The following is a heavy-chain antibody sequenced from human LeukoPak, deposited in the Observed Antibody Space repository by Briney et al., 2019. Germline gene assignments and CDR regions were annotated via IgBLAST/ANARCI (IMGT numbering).Heavy chain of an antibody. CDR3: ARGGATRGRFEN. J-gene: IGHJ4*02. V-gene: IGHV3-7*01. CDR2: MREDATEI. D-gene: IGHD1-26*01. Sequence: PGGSLRLSRAASGFPFDVQTMSWVRQAPGKGLDWVASMREDATEIHYADSVKGRFTISRDNPKNSLYLQMNSLRAEDTAVYYCARGGATRGRFENWGQGTLVTVSS. CDR1: GFPFDVQT.